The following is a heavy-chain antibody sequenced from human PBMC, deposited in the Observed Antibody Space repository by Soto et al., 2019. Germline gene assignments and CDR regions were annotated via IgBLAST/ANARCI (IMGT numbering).Heavy chain of an antibody. J-gene: IGHJ4*02. CDR2: ISGSGGST. CDR3: AKGDCSGGTCYSLVYFDY. D-gene: IGHD2-15*01. Sequence: AAGSLRLCCGASGFTVSSHAMGWVCQAPGKGLEWVSGISGSGGSTYCADSVKGRFTISRDNSKSTLYLQMNSLRAEDTAVYYCAKGDCSGGTCYSLVYFDYWGQGTLVTVSS. CDR1: GFTVSSHA. V-gene: IGHV3-23*01.